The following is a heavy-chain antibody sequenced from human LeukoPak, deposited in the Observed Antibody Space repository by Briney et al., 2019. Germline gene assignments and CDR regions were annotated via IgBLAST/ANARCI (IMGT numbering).Heavy chain of an antibody. CDR3: ARPLGTDQLLLRTFDY. Sequence: SVKVSCKASGGTLSSYAISWVRQAPGQGLGWMGGFIPIFGTANYAQKFQGRVTITADESTSTAYMELSSLRSEDTAVYYCARPLGTDQLLLRTFDYWGQGTLVTVSS. CDR2: FIPIFGTA. CDR1: GGTLSSYA. V-gene: IGHV1-69*01. D-gene: IGHD2-2*01. J-gene: IGHJ4*02.